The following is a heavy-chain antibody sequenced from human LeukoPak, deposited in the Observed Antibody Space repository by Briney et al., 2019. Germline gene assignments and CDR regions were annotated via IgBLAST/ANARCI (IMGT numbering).Heavy chain of an antibody. J-gene: IGHJ3*02. D-gene: IGHD6-13*01. V-gene: IGHV1-8*01. Sequence: GASVKVSCKASGYTFTSYDINWVRQATGQGLEWMGWMNPNSGNTGYAQKFQGRVTMTRNTSMSTAYMELSSLRSEDTAVYYCARGGIAAAGTSGAFDIWGQGTMVTVSS. CDR2: MNPNSGNT. CDR1: GYTFTSYD. CDR3: ARGGIAAAGTSGAFDI.